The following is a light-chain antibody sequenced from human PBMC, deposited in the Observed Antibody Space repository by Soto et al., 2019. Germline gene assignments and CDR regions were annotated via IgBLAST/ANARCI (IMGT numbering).Light chain of an antibody. J-gene: IGKJ3*01. CDR2: WAS. CDR1: QSVLYNSNNKNY. CDR3: QCYYQIPPET. Sequence: DFVMTQSPDSLAVSLGERATINCKSSQSVLYNSNNKNYLAWYQQKPGQPPKLLIYWASTRVSGVPDRFSGSGSGTDFTLTISSLQAEDVAVYYCQCYYQIPPETFCPGTKVEIK. V-gene: IGKV4-1*01.